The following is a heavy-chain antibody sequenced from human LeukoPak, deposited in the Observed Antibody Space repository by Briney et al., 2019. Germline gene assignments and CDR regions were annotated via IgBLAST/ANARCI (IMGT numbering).Heavy chain of an antibody. CDR3: ARVPHTAMELDY. CDR2: INPNSGDT. Sequence: ASVKVSFKASGYTFTDYYMNWVRQAPGQGLEWMGWINPNSGDTNSTQNLQGRITMYRDTSISTAYMELSRLRSDDTAVYYCARVPHTAMELDYWGQGTLVTVSS. CDR1: GYTFTDYY. J-gene: IGHJ4*02. D-gene: IGHD5-18*01. V-gene: IGHV1-2*02.